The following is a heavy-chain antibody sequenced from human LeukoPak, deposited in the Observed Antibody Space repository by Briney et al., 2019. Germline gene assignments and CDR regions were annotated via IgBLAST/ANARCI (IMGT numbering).Heavy chain of an antibody. CDR2: ISGSGGST. CDR3: AKAGKAPSGNDY. Sequence: VASVKVSCKASGYTFTSYGISWVRQAPGKGLEWVSAISGSGGSTYYADSVKGRFTISRDNSKNTLYLQMNSLRAEDTAVYYCAKAGKAPSGNDYWGQGTLVTVSS. V-gene: IGHV3-23*01. D-gene: IGHD3-10*01. CDR1: GYTFTSYG. J-gene: IGHJ4*02.